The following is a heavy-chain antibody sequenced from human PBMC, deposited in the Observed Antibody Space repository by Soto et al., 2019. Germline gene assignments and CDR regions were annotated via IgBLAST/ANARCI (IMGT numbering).Heavy chain of an antibody. J-gene: IGHJ4*02. D-gene: IGHD6-19*01. CDR3: ATDAKYSRGWLDY. V-gene: IGHV1-24*01. CDR2: FDPEDGET. CDR1: GYTLTELS. Sequence: ASVKVSCKVSGYTLTELSIHWVRQAPGKGREWMGGFDPEDGETIYAQKFQGRVTMTEDTSTDTAYMELSSLRSQDTAVYYWATDAKYSRGWLDYWGQGPLVTVSS.